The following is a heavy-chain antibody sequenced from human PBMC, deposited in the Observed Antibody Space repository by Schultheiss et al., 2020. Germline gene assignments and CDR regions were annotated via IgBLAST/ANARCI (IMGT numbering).Heavy chain of an antibody. J-gene: IGHJ6*02. CDR1: GGSISSYY. Sequence: SETLSLTCTASGGSISSYYWSWIRQPAGKGLEWIGRIYTSGSTNYKPTHKSRVTITVETSKNQFYLKLISVTAADTAVYYCASTNYYGSGSKHYGMDVWGQGTTVTVSS. V-gene: IGHV4-4*07. D-gene: IGHD3-10*01. CDR2: IYTSGST. CDR3: ASTNYYGSGSKHYGMDV.